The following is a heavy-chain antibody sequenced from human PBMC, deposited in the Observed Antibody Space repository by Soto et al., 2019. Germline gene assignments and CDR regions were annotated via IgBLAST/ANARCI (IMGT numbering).Heavy chain of an antibody. Sequence: PGQGREWVSSISSTTNYIYYGESMKGRFTISRDNAKNSLYLEMNSLRAEDTAVYYCARESEDLTSNFDYWGQGTLVTVSS. V-gene: IGHV3-21*06. J-gene: IGHJ4*02. CDR3: ARESEDLTSNFDY. CDR2: ISSTTNYI.